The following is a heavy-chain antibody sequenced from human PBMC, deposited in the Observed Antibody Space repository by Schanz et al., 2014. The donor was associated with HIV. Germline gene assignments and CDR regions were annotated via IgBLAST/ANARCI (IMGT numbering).Heavy chain of an antibody. CDR1: GFTFDSYG. CDR3: AKFGRLLGNFDD. D-gene: IGHD2-15*01. CDR2: ISGSISTT. J-gene: IGHJ5*02. V-gene: IGHV3-NL1*01. Sequence: QVRLVESGGGVVRPGRSLRLSCAASGFTFDSYGMHWVRQAPGKGLEWVSAISGSISTTFYADSVKGRFTISRDKSKNTLHLQMNSLRAEDTAVYYCAKFGRLLGNFDDWGQGTLVTVSS.